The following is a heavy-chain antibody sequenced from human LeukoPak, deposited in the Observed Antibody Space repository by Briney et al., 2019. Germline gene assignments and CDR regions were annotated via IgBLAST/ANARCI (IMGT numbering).Heavy chain of an antibody. CDR1: GYTFTGYY. Sequence: ASVKVSCKASGYTFTGYYMRWVRQAPGQGLEWMGWINPNSGGTNYAQKFQGRVTMTRDTSISTAYMELSRLRSDDTAVYYCAREGKTYYDFWSGYYNYWGQGTLVTVSS. J-gene: IGHJ4*02. D-gene: IGHD3-3*01. CDR2: INPNSGGT. V-gene: IGHV1-2*02. CDR3: AREGKTYYDFWSGYYNY.